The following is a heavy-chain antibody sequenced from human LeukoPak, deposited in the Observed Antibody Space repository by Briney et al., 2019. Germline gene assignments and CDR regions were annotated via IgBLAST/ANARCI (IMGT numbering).Heavy chain of an antibody. CDR1: GTSISSGSHY. Sequence: PSETLSLTCTVSGTSISSGSHYWGWIRQPPGKGLEWIGEINHSGSTNYNPSLKSRVTISVDTSKNQFSLKLSSVTAADTAVYYCARKIRYFGPWGQGTLVTVSS. J-gene: IGHJ5*02. D-gene: IGHD3-9*01. CDR2: INHSGST. CDR3: ARKIRYFGP. V-gene: IGHV4-39*07.